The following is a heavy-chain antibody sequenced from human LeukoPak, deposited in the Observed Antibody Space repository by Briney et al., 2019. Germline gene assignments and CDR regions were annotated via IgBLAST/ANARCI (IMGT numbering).Heavy chain of an antibody. V-gene: IGHV1-18*01. Sequence: ASVKVSCKASGYTFTSYGISWVRQAPGQGLEWMGWISGYNGNTNNAHKFQARVTMTTDTSTSTAYMELRSLRSDDTAVYYCARDIGDYYGSGSYWLLWGQGTLVTVAS. CDR2: ISGYNGNT. J-gene: IGHJ4*02. CDR1: GYTFTSYG. CDR3: ARDIGDYYGSGSYWLL. D-gene: IGHD3-10*01.